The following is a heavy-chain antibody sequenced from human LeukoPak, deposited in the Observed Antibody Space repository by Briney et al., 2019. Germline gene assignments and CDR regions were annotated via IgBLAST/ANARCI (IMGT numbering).Heavy chain of an antibody. CDR2: ISGGSGST. J-gene: IGHJ4*02. D-gene: IGHD2-15*01. CDR3: AKLATGGPDY. CDR1: GFTFSSYA. Sequence: GGSLRLSCAASGFTFSSYAFSWVRQAPGKGLEWVSGISGGSGSTYYADSVKGRFTISRDNSKNTLYLQMNSLRAEDTAVYYCAKLATGGPDYWGQGTLVTVSS. V-gene: IGHV3-23*01.